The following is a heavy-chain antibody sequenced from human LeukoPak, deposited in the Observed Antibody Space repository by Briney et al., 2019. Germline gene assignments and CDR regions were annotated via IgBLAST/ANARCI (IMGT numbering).Heavy chain of an antibody. Sequence: GASVKVSCKASGYTFTGYYMHWVRQAPGQGLEWMGWINPNSGGTNYAQKFQGWVSMTRDTSISTAYMELSRLRSDDTAVYYCARAPITMFGVASTGMDVWGQGTTVTVSS. CDR1: GYTFTGYY. V-gene: IGHV1-2*04. CDR2: INPNSGGT. J-gene: IGHJ6*02. D-gene: IGHD3-3*01. CDR3: ARAPITMFGVASTGMDV.